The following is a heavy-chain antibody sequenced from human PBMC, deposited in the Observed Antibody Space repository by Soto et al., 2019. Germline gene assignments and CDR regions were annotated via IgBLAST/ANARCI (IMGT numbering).Heavy chain of an antibody. J-gene: IGHJ6*03. CDR1: GGSISNGGYY. V-gene: IGHV4-31*11. CDR3: XXXXXXXQXNHRWGXXXXXX. CDR2: IYFSGST. Sequence: QGQLQESGPGLVKPSQTLSLTCAVSGGSISNGGYYCSWIRQHPGNDLEWIGSIYFSGSTYYNPSXXXXXXXXVXXXXXXXXXXXXXXXXXXXXXXXXXXXXXXXQXNHRWGXXXXXXWGKXTTV. D-gene: IGHD6-13*01.